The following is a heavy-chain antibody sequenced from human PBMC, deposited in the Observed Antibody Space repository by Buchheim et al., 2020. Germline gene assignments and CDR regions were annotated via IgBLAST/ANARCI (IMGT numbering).Heavy chain of an antibody. CDR1: GYSFTSYW. CDR2: IDPSDSYT. V-gene: IGHV5-10-1*01. D-gene: IGHD6-6*01. Sequence: EVQLVQSGAEVKKPGESLRISCKGSGYSFTSYWISWVRQMPGKGLEWMGRIDPSDSYTNYSPSFQGHVTISADKSISTAYPQWSSLKASDTAMYYCARHDGSSSAFVVNEDFDYWGQGTL. CDR3: ARHDGSSSAFVVNEDFDY. J-gene: IGHJ4*02.